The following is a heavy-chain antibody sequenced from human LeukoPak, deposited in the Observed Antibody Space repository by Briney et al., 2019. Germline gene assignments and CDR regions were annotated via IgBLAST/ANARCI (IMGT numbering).Heavy chain of an antibody. CDR2: IYYSGST. D-gene: IGHD4-11*01. Sequence: SETLSLTCTVSGGSISSYYWTWIRQPPGKGLEWIGYIYYSGSTNCNPSLKSRVTISVDTSKNQFSLKLSSVTAADTAVYYCARQRTPYSSFDPWGQGTLVTVSS. J-gene: IGHJ5*02. CDR1: GGSISSYY. CDR3: ARQRTPYSSFDP. V-gene: IGHV4-59*08.